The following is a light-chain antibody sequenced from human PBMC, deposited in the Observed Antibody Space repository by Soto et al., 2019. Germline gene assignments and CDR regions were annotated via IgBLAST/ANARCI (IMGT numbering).Light chain of an antibody. CDR1: QDISSY. CDR3: HQYENLLT. Sequence: DIQMTQSPSSLSASVGDRVTITCQASQDISSYLNWYQQKPGKAPKLLIYDAFNLERGVPSRFSGSGSGTDFTFTISSLQPEDVATYYWHQYENLLTFGGGTKVAIK. V-gene: IGKV1-33*01. J-gene: IGKJ4*01. CDR2: DAF.